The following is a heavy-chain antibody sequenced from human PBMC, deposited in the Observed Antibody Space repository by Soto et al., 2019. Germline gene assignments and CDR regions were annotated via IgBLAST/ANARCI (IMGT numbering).Heavy chain of an antibody. J-gene: IGHJ4*02. D-gene: IGHD3-9*01. CDR2: ISAYNSNT. V-gene: IGHV1-18*01. CDR3: ARDGSLYDILTVYYNFPRFAY. Sequence: ASVKLCCKASGFSITSYALSSPRQAPGKRLEWMGWISAYNSNTNYAQKLQGRVTMTTDTSTSTAYMELRSLRSDDTAVYYCARDGSLYDILTVYYNFPRFAYRRQRSPVTVSS. CDR1: GFSITSYA.